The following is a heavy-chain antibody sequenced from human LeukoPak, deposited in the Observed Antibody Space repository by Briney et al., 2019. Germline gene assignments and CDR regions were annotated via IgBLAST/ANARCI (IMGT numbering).Heavy chain of an antibody. CDR2: ISSNGGST. CDR3: ARDNMRDGGIAAAGTDY. D-gene: IGHD6-13*01. V-gene: IGHV3-64*01. Sequence: GGSLRLSCAASGFTFSSYAMHWVRQAPGKGLEYVSAISSNGGSTYYANSVKGRFTISRDNSKNTLYLQMGSLRAEDMAVYYCARDNMRDGGIAAAGTDYWGQGTLVTVSS. CDR1: GFTFSSYA. J-gene: IGHJ4*02.